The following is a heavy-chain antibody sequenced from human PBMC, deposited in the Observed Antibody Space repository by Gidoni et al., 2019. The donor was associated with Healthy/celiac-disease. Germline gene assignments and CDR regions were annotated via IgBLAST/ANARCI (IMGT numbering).Heavy chain of an antibody. D-gene: IGHD6-19*01. CDR1: GFTFSSSW. V-gene: IGHV3-74*01. Sequence: EVQLEESGGGLVQPGGSLRLSCAASGFTFSSSWMHWVRQAPGKGLVWVSRINSDGSSTSYADSVKGRFTISRDNAKNTLYLQMNSLRAEDTAVYYCARGAKRTYSSGWYFDYWGQGTLVTVSS. CDR2: INSDGSST. J-gene: IGHJ4*02. CDR3: ARGAKRTYSSGWYFDY.